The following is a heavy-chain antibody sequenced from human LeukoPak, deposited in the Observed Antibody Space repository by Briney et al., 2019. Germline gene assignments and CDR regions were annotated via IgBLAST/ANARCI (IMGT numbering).Heavy chain of an antibody. J-gene: IGHJ4*02. D-gene: IGHD2-21*01. CDR2: INHSGST. Sequence: ESSETLSLTCAVYGGSFSGYYWSWIRQPPGKGLEWIGEINHSGSTNYNPSLKSRVTISVDTSKNQFSLKLSSVTAADTAVYYCARAVVVIAPPDYWGQGTLVTVSS. CDR3: ARAVVVIAPPDY. CDR1: GGSFSGYY. V-gene: IGHV4-34*01.